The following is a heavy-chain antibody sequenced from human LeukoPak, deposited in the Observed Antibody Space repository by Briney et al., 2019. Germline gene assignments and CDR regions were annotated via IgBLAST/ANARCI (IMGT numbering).Heavy chain of an antibody. Sequence: PGGSLRLSCTGSGYRFGDYAMSWVRQAPGKGLEWIGFIRSEGYGGTTEYAASAQGRFTISRDDSKSVAFLQMNSLKTEDAAVYYCTRDEVAGVLIGDYWGHGTLVTVSS. D-gene: IGHD3-3*01. J-gene: IGHJ4*01. CDR3: TRDEVAGVLIGDY. V-gene: IGHV3-49*04. CDR2: IRSEGYGGTT. CDR1: GYRFGDYA.